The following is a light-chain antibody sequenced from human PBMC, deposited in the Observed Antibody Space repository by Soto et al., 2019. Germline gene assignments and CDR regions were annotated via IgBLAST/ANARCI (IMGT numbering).Light chain of an antibody. CDR1: SSNIGSNP. V-gene: IGLV1-44*01. CDR3: AAWDASLNGVV. J-gene: IGLJ2*01. Sequence: QSVLTQPPSASGTPGLRVTFSCSGSSSNIGSNPVSWYQLLPGTAPKLLIYDNERPSGVPDRFSGSKSGTSASLAISGLQSEDEEDDYCAAWDASLNGVVFGGGTKLTVL. CDR2: DN.